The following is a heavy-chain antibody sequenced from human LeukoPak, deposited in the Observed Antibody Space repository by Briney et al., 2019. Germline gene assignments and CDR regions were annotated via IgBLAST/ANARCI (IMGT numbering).Heavy chain of an antibody. V-gene: IGHV1-69*05. D-gene: IGHD6-25*01. CDR3: ARDFMSSEHSSGYYYYYMDV. Sequence: ASVKVSCKASGGTFSSYAISWVRQAPGQGLEWMGGIIPIFGTANYAQKFQGRVTITTDESTSTAYMELSSLRSEDTAVYYCARDFMSSEHSSGYYYYYMDVWGKGTTVTVSS. CDR2: IIPIFGTA. J-gene: IGHJ6*03. CDR1: GGTFSSYA.